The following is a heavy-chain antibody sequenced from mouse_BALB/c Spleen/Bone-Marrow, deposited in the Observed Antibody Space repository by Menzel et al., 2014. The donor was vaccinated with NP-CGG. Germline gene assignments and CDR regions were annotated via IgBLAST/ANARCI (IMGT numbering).Heavy chain of an antibody. CDR2: INPSTGYT. V-gene: IGHV1-7*01. CDR3: ARDHPYYFDY. Sequence: VQLQQSGAELAKPGASVKMSCKASGYTFTSYWMHWVKQRPGQSLEWIGYINPSTGYTEYNQKFKDKATLTADKSSSTAYMQLSSLTSEDSAVYYCARDHPYYFDYWGQGTTLTVSS. J-gene: IGHJ2*01. CDR1: GYTFTSYW.